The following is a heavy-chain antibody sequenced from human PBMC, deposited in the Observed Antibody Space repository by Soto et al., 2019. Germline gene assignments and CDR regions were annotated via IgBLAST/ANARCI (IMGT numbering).Heavy chain of an antibody. CDR1: GSPFTTYY. V-gene: IGHV1-46*01. CDR2: INPNGGST. Sequence: GASVKVSCKASGSPFTTYYIFWVRQAPGQGLEWMGIINPNGGSTSYAQRFQGRVTMTSDTSTSTVYMELSSLRSEDKAVYYCARGWYSSSDNWFDPWGQGSLVTVSS. J-gene: IGHJ5*02. D-gene: IGHD6-19*01. CDR3: ARGWYSSSDNWFDP.